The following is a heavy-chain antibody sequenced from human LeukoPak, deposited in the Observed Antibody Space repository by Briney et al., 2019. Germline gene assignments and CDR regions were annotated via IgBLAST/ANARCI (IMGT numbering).Heavy chain of an antibody. J-gene: IGHJ3*02. D-gene: IGHD6-13*01. CDR1: GYTLTELS. Sequence: ASVKGSCKLSGYTLTELSMHWVRQAPGKGLEWKGGFDPEDGETIYAQKFQGRVTMTEDTSTDTAYMQRSSLRSEDTAVYYCATDTYSSPGDAFDIWGQGTMVTVSS. CDR2: FDPEDGET. V-gene: IGHV1-24*01. CDR3: ATDTYSSPGDAFDI.